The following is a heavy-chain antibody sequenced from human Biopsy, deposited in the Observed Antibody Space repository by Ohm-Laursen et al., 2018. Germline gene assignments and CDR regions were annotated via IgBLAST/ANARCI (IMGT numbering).Heavy chain of an antibody. CDR3: ARHPTGFWFDP. CDR1: GGSASSNVHY. CDR2: VFHSGIT. J-gene: IGHJ5*02. V-gene: IGHV4-39*01. Sequence: SETLSLTCTVSGGSASSNVHYWAWIRQPPGKGLECIGTVFHSGITFYNPSLKSRVTISIDTSKNQFSLNLSSVTAADTAVYYCARHPTGFWFDPWGQGTLVTVSS.